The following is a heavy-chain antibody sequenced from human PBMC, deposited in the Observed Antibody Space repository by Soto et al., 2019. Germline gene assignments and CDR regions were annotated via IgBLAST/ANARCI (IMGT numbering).Heavy chain of an antibody. J-gene: IGHJ4*02. Sequence: EVQLVESGGGLVQPGGSLRLSCAASGFTLSDHYLDWVRQAPGKGLEWVGRSRNRVKSFTTAYAASVRGRFTFSRDDSTNSLYLHMNSLKTDDTAVYYCARASTPDSTGYDYWGQGTVVTVSS. V-gene: IGHV3-72*01. CDR3: ARASTPDSTGYDY. CDR1: GFTLSDHY. CDR2: SRNRVKSFTT. D-gene: IGHD3-3*01.